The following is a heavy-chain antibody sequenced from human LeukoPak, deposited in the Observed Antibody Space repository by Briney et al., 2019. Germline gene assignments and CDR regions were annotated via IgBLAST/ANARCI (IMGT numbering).Heavy chain of an antibody. Sequence: ASVKVSCKASGYTFTSYGISWVRQAPGQGLEWMGWISGYNGNTNYAQKLQGRVTMTTDTSTSTAYMELRSLRSDDTAVYYCARDFFPPIAAAGSHPDYWGQGTLVTVSS. D-gene: IGHD6-13*01. V-gene: IGHV1-18*01. J-gene: IGHJ4*02. CDR2: ISGYNGNT. CDR3: ARDFFPPIAAAGSHPDY. CDR1: GYTFTSYG.